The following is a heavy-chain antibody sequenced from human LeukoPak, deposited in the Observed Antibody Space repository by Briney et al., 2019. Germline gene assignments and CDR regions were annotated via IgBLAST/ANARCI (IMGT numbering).Heavy chain of an antibody. CDR1: GFTFSSYA. D-gene: IGHD2-15*01. CDR2: ISHSGATT. CDR3: AKVQMRYCSGGTCYPFDY. Sequence: GGSLRLSCAASGFTFSSYAMSWVRQAPGKGLEWVSAISHSGATTYYADSVKGRFTISRDNSKNTLYLQMNSLRAEDTAVYYCAKVQMRYCSGGTCYPFDYWGQGALVIVSS. V-gene: IGHV3-23*01. J-gene: IGHJ4*02.